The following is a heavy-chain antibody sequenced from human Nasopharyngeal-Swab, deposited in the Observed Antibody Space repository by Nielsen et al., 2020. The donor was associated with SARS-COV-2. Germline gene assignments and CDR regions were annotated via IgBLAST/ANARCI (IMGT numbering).Heavy chain of an antibody. CDR3: ARVRLIGYYSAYYYGMDV. D-gene: IGHD3-9*01. CDR2: ISYDGSNK. J-gene: IGHJ6*02. Sequence: WIRQPPGKGLEWVAVISYDGSNKYYADSVKGRFTISRDNSKNTLYLQMNSLSAEDTAVYYCARVRLIGYYSAYYYGMDVWGQGTTVTVSS. V-gene: IGHV3-30*03.